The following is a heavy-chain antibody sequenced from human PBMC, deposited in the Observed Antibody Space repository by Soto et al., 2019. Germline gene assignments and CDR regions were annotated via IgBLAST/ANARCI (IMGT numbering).Heavy chain of an antibody. CDR3: AKVAPFILGSPF. CDR2: ITGSGGAM. CDR1: GFDFSGSE. Sequence: GGSLRLSCTASGFDFSGSEMNWFRQAPGKGLEWVAYITGSGGAMFHADSVKGRFSISRDNARNSLFLEMNNLTADDAGLYYCAKVAPFILGSPFWGQGTLVTVSS. D-gene: IGHD2-21*01. V-gene: IGHV3-48*03. J-gene: IGHJ4*02.